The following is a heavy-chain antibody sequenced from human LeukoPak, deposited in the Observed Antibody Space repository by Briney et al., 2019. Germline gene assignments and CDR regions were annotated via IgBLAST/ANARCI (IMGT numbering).Heavy chain of an antibody. V-gene: IGHV3-30-3*01. Sequence: SCKASGYTFTSYYMHWVRQAPGKGLEWVAVISYDGSKKYYADSVKGRLTISRDNSKNTLYLQMNSLRAEDTAVYYCARQGSVVAANFDYWGQGTLVTVSS. D-gene: IGHD2-15*01. CDR2: ISYDGSKK. J-gene: IGHJ4*02. CDR1: GYTFTSYY. CDR3: ARQGSVVAANFDY.